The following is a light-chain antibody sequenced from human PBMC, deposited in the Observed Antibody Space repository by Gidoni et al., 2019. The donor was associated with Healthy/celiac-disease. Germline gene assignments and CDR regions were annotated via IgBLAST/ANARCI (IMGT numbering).Light chain of an antibody. CDR3: QQSYSTLFP. CDR1: QSISSY. CDR2: AAS. J-gene: IGKJ3*01. Sequence: DIQMTQSPSSLSASVGDRVTIPCRASQSISSYLNWYQQKPGKAPKLLIYAASSLQSGVPSRFSGSGSGTDFTLTISSLQPEYFATYYCQQSYSTLFPFGPGTKVDIK. V-gene: IGKV1-39*01.